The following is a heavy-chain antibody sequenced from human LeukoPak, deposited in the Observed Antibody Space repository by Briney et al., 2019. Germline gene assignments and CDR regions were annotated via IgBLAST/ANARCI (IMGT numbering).Heavy chain of an antibody. J-gene: IGHJ4*02. CDR2: FDPEDGET. CDR3: ATNGDYYNSSGYSQ. V-gene: IGHV1-24*01. Sequence: ASVKVSCKVSGYTLTELSMDWVRQAPGKGLEWMGGFDPEDGETIYAQKFQGRVTMTEDTSTDTAYMELSSLRSEDTAVYYCATNGDYYNSSGYSQWGQGTLVTVSS. CDR1: GYTLTELS. D-gene: IGHD3-22*01.